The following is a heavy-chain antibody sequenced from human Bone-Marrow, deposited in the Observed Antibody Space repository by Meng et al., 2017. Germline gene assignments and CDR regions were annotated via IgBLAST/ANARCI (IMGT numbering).Heavy chain of an antibody. J-gene: IGHJ4*02. CDR1: GYTFTGYY. Sequence: QGQLVKSGAEVKKPAASVKVYCKASGYTFTGYYMPWVRQAPGQGLEWMGRINPNSGGTNYAQKFQGRVTMTRDTFISTAYMELSRLRSDDTAVYYCARGVVGAPCDWGQGTLVTVSS. V-gene: IGHV1-2*06. CDR3: ARGVVGAPCD. CDR2: INPNSGGT. D-gene: IGHD1-26*01.